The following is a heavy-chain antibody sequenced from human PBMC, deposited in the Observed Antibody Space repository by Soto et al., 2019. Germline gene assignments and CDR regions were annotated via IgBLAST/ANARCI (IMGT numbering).Heavy chain of an antibody. CDR3: ASALDSSGWSMGDDAFDI. CDR2: INPSGGST. Sequence: QVQLVQSGAEVKKPGASVKVSYKASGYTFTSYYMHWVRQAPGQGLEWMGIINPSGGSTSYAQKFQGRVTMTRETSTSTVYMELSSLRSEDTAVYYCASALDSSGWSMGDDAFDIWGQGTMVTVSS. CDR1: GYTFTSYY. D-gene: IGHD6-19*01. J-gene: IGHJ3*02. V-gene: IGHV1-46*03.